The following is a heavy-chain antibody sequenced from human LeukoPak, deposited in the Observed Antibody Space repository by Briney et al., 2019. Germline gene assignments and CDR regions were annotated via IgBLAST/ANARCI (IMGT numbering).Heavy chain of an antibody. CDR1: GDSMSDYY. J-gene: IGHJ4*02. CDR3: AREGRRRHSGY. Sequence: SETLSLTCTVSGDSMSDYYWTWIRQPAGKGLEWIGRISASGSIDYNASLKSRVTMSVDRSKNQFSLKLSSVTAADTAVYYCAREGRRRHSGYWGQGTLVTVSS. CDR2: ISASGSI. D-gene: IGHD6-13*01. V-gene: IGHV4-4*07.